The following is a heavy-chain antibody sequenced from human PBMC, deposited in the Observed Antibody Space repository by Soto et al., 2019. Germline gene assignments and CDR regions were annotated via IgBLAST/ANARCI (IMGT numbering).Heavy chain of an antibody. CDR3: AHTGYYDLLTFDY. Sequence: VSGPTLVNPTQTLTLTCNFSGFSLSSRKMGXGWIRQPPGKALEWLALIYWDDDKLYRPSLNNRLTITKDTSKNQVLLTMTNLDPVDTATYYCAHTGYYDLLTFDYWGQGTLFTVS. V-gene: IGHV2-5*02. CDR1: GFSLSSRKMG. CDR2: IYWDDDK. J-gene: IGHJ4*02. D-gene: IGHD3-9*01.